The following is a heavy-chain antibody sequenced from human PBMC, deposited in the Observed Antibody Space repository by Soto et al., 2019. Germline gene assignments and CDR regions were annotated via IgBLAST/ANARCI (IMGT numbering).Heavy chain of an antibody. Sequence: EVQLLESGGGLVQPGGSLRLSCAASGFTFSSYAMSWVRQAPGKGLEWVSAISGSGGSKYYADSVKGRFTISRDNPKNTLYLQMNSLRAEDTAVYYCAKDRLGAAADSVWYLASYYFDYWGQGTLVTVSS. V-gene: IGHV3-23*01. CDR2: ISGSGGSK. CDR3: AKDRLGAAADSVWYLASYYFDY. J-gene: IGHJ4*02. D-gene: IGHD6-13*01. CDR1: GFTFSSYA.